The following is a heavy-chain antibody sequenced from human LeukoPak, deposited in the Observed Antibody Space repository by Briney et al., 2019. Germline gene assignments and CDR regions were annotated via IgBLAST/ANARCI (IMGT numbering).Heavy chain of an antibody. J-gene: IGHJ4*02. CDR1: GFTFSSYG. D-gene: IGHD3-22*01. CDR2: ISYDGSNK. V-gene: IGHV3-30*18. Sequence: GGSLRLSCAASGFTFSSYGMHWVRQAPGKGLEWVAVISYDGSNKYYADSVKGRFTISRDNSKNTPYLQMNSLRAEDTAVYYCAKGPENDYYDSSGYYYLWGQGTLVTVSS. CDR3: AKGPENDYYDSSGYYYL.